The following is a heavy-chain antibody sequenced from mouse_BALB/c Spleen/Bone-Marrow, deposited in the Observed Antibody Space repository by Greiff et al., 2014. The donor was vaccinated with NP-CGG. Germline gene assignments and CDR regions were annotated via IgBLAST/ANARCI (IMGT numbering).Heavy chain of an antibody. CDR1: GYSFTSYW. CDR3: ARGAVAMDY. CDR2: IDPSDSET. V-gene: IGHV1S126*01. Sequence: QVQLKESGPQLVRPGASVKISCKASGYSFTSYWMHWVRQRPGQGLEWIGMIDPSDSETRINQKFKDKATLPVDKSSSTAYMQLSSPTFEDPAVYYCARGAVAMDYWGQGTSVTVSS. J-gene: IGHJ4*01.